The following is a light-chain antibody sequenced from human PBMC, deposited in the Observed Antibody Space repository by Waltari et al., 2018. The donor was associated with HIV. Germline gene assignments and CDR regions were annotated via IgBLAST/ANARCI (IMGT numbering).Light chain of an antibody. CDR2: DNN. Sequence: QSVLTQPPSLSAAPGQKVTIYCSGSTSNIGKNYVTWYQQLPETAPKLLSLDNNKRPSGIPDRFAGCKSGTSATLAITGLRTGDEADYYCGTWDRSVSAGVFGGGTKLTVL. J-gene: IGLJ3*02. V-gene: IGLV1-51*01. CDR3: GTWDRSVSAGV. CDR1: TSNIGKNY.